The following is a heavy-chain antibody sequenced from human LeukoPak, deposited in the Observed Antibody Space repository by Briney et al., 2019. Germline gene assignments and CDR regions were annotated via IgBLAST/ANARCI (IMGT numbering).Heavy chain of an antibody. CDR1: GGSISSSSYY. CDR3: ARVTGYMIEDYFDY. Sequence: SETLSLTCTVSGGSISSSSYYWSWIRQPPGKGLEWIGYIYYSGSTNYNPSLKSRVTISVDTSKNQFSLKLSSVTAADTAVYYCARVTGYMIEDYFDYWGQGTLVTVSS. V-gene: IGHV4-61*01. D-gene: IGHD3-22*01. J-gene: IGHJ4*02. CDR2: IYYSGST.